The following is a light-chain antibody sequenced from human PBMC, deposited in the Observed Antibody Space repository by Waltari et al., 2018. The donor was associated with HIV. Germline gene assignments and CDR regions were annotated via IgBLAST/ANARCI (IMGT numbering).Light chain of an antibody. CDR3: QSYDSSLSAPVV. CDR2: GNT. Sequence: QSVLTQPPSVSGAPGQRVTILCSGSSTNIGAPYDVHWYQQFPGTAPKLLIFGNTNRPSGVPDRFSGSKSGTSASLAITGLQAEDEADYYCQSYDSSLSAPVVFGGGTKLTVL. V-gene: IGLV1-40*01. J-gene: IGLJ2*01. CDR1: STNIGAPYD.